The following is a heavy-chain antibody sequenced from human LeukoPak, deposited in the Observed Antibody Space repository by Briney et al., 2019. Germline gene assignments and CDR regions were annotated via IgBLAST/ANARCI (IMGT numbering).Heavy chain of an antibody. CDR3: AKGSQLWLRDYYGMDV. CDR2: ISWNSGSI. D-gene: IGHD5-18*01. CDR1: GFTFDDYA. J-gene: IGHJ6*02. Sequence: GGSLRLSCAASGFTFDDYAMHWVRQAPGKGLEWVSGISWNSGSIGYADSVEGRFTISRDNAKNSLYLQMNSLRAEDTALYYCAKGSQLWLRDYYGMDVWGQGTTVTVSS. V-gene: IGHV3-9*01.